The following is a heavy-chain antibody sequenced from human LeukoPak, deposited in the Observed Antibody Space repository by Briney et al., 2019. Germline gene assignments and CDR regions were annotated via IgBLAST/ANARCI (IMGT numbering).Heavy chain of an antibody. V-gene: IGHV3-21*01. D-gene: IGHD3-22*01. J-gene: IGHJ4*02. Sequence: GGSLRLSCAGSGFIFRDYWLTWVRQAPGKGLEWVSSISSGSSFIYYADSVKGRFTISRDNAKNSLFLQMNSLRAEDTAVYYCARESSGYFYWGQGTLVTVSS. CDR3: ARESSGYFY. CDR1: GFIFRDYW. CDR2: ISSGSSFI.